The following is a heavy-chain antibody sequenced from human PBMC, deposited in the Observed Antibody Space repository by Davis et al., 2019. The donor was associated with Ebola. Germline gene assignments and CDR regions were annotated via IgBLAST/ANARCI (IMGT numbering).Heavy chain of an antibody. V-gene: IGHV3-48*01. Sequence: GESLKISCAASGFTFSSYAMTWVRQAPGKGLEWVSGISWNSGSIGYADSVKGRFTISRDNAKNSLYLQMNSLRAEDTAVYYCAREDIVVVPAAIKVYYYYGMDVWGQGTTVTVSS. CDR1: GFTFSSYA. J-gene: IGHJ6*02. CDR3: AREDIVVVPAAIKVYYYYGMDV. D-gene: IGHD2-2*02. CDR2: ISWNSGSI.